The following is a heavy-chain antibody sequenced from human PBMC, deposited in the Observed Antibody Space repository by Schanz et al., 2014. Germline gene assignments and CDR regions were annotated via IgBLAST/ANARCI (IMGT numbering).Heavy chain of an antibody. J-gene: IGHJ6*03. CDR1: GFSFSSYA. D-gene: IGHD2-2*01. Sequence: EVHLLESGGGLVQPGGSLRLSCATSGFSFSSYAINWVRQAPGKGLEWVSAISGSGGSTYYADSVKGRFTISRDNSKNTLYLQMKSLRAEDTAVYYCARVKYCTITRCYRTETEGIFYMDVWGRGTTVTVSS. V-gene: IGHV3-23*01. CDR3: ARVKYCTITRCYRTETEGIFYMDV. CDR2: ISGSGGST.